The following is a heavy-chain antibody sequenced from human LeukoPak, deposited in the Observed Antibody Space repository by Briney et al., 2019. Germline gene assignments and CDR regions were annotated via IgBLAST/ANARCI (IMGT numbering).Heavy chain of an antibody. J-gene: IGHJ4*02. D-gene: IGHD6-13*01. V-gene: IGHV1-69*04. CDR1: GGTFSSYA. Sequence: ASVKVSCTASGGTFSSYAISWVRQAPGQGLEWMGRIIPILGIANYAQKFQGRVTITADKSTSTAYMELSSLRSEDTAVYYCASSGYSSSWYPCFDYWGQGTLVTVSS. CDR3: ASSGYSSSWYPCFDY. CDR2: IIPILGIA.